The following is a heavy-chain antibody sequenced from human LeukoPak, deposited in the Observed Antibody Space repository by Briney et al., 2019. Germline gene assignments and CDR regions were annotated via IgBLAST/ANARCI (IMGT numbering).Heavy chain of an antibody. V-gene: IGHV3-7*01. CDR1: GFTFSSYW. CDR2: IKQDGSEK. CDR3: ARGPQGELLSPFFDP. Sequence: PGGSLRLSCAASGFTFSSYWMSWVRQAPGKGLEWVANIKQDGSEKYYVDSVKGRFTISRDNAKNSLYLQMNSLRAEDTAVYYCARGPQGELLSPFFDPWGQGTLVTVSS. D-gene: IGHD1-26*01. J-gene: IGHJ5*02.